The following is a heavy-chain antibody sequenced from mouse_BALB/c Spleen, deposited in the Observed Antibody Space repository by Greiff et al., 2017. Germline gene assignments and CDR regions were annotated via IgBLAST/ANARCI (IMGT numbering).Heavy chain of an antibody. J-gene: IGHJ1*01. CDR2: ISSGGST. Sequence: EVQGVESGGGLVKPGGSLKLSCAASGFTFSSYAMSWVRQTPEKRLEWVASISSGGSTYYPDSVKGRFTISRDNARNILYLQMSSLRSEDTAMYYCARGPDGYFSYWYFDVWGAGTTVTVSS. CDR1: GFTFSSYA. D-gene: IGHD2-3*01. CDR3: ARGPDGYFSYWYFDV. V-gene: IGHV5-6-5*01.